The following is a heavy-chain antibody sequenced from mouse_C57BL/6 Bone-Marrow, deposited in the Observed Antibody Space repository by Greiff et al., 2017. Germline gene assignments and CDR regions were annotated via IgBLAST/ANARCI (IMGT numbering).Heavy chain of an antibody. CDR2: IDPSDSYT. Sequence: QVQLQQPGAELVMPGASVKLSCKASGYTFTSYWMHWVKQRPGQGLEWIGEIDPSDSYTNYNQKFKGKSTLTVDKASSTAYMPLSSLTSEDSAVYYCAREGDYWGQGTTLTVSS. J-gene: IGHJ2*01. V-gene: IGHV1-69*01. CDR3: AREGDY. CDR1: GYTFTSYW.